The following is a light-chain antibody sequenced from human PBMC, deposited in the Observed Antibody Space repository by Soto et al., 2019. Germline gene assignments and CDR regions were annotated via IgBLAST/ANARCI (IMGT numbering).Light chain of an antibody. Sequence: EIVLTQSPGTLSLSPGERATLSCRASQGVSSSYLAWYQQKPGQPPRLLIYGASSRATGIPDGFSGSGSGTDFTLTITRLEPEDFALYYCQHYRTSFGGGTKVEIK. J-gene: IGKJ4*01. CDR2: GAS. V-gene: IGKV3-20*01. CDR1: QGVSSSY. CDR3: QHYRTS.